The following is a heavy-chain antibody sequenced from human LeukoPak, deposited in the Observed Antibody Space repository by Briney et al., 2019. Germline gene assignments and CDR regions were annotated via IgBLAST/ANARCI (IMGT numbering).Heavy chain of an antibody. CDR2: IYYSGST. V-gene: IGHV4-39*01. Sequence: SETLSLTCTVSGGSISSSSYYWGWIRQPPGKGLEWIGSIYYSGSTYYNPSLKSRVTISVDTSKNQFSLKLSSVTAADTAVYYCARRCPNSGGSCYYLADYWGQGTLVTVSS. CDR3: ARRCPNSGGSCYYLADY. CDR1: GGSISSSSYY. J-gene: IGHJ4*02. D-gene: IGHD2-15*01.